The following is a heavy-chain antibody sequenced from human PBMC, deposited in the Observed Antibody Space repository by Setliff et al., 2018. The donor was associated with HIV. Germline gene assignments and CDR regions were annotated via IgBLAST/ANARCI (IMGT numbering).Heavy chain of an antibody. CDR3: ARIFGDQGYYYGMDV. CDR1: GGSISSYY. D-gene: IGHD3-3*01. J-gene: IGHJ6*02. V-gene: IGHV4-59*01. CDR2: TYYSGST. Sequence: NPSETLSLTCTVSGGSISSYYWSWIRQPPGKGLEWIGYTYYSGSTNYNPSLKSRVTISVDTSKNQFSLKLSSVIAADTAVYYCARIFGDQGYYYGMDVWGQGTTVTVSS.